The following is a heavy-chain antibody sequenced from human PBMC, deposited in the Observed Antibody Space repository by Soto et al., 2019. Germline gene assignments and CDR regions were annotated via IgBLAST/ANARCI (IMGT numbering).Heavy chain of an antibody. V-gene: IGHV4-31*03. Sequence: QVQLQESGPGLVKPSQTLSLTCTVSGGSISSGGYYWSWIRQHPGKGLEWIGYIYYSGSTYYNPSLKSRVTISVDTSKNQFSLKLSSVTAADTAVYYCARDWRYYDILTGYSDAFDIWGQGTMVTVSS. CDR1: GGSISSGGYY. J-gene: IGHJ3*02. D-gene: IGHD3-9*01. CDR3: ARDWRYYDILTGYSDAFDI. CDR2: IYYSGST.